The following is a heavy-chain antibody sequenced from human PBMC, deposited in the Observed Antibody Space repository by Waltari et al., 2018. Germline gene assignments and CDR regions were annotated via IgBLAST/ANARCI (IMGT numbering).Heavy chain of an antibody. CDR2: IYYSGRT. Sequence: QLQLQESGPGLVKPSETLSLTCTVSGGSISSSSYYWGWIRQPPGKGLEWIGSIYYSGRTYYNPSLKCRVTISVDTSKNQFSLKLSSVTAADTAVYYCARHEHGSIDYWGQGTLVTVSS. V-gene: IGHV4-39*01. J-gene: IGHJ4*02. CDR3: ARHEHGSIDY. CDR1: GGSISSSSYY.